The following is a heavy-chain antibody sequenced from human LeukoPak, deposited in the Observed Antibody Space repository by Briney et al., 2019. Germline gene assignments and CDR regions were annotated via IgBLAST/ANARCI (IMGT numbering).Heavy chain of an antibody. CDR1: GGSISSGGYS. V-gene: IGHV4-30-2*01. Sequence: KPSETLSLTCAVSGGSISSGGYSWSWIRQPPGKGLEWIGYIYHSGSTYYNPSLKSRVTISVDRSKNQFSLKLSSVTAADTAVYYCARRTYSSSDAVSGYYYYYMDVWGKGTTVTVSS. CDR2: IYHSGST. D-gene: IGHD6-6*01. J-gene: IGHJ6*03. CDR3: ARRTYSSSDAVSGYYYYYMDV.